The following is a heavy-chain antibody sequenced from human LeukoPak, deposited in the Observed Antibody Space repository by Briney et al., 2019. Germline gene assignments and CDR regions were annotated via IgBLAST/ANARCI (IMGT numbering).Heavy chain of an antibody. D-gene: IGHD2-2*01. CDR1: GFSFSSCW. Sequence: GSLRLSCAASGFSFSSCWMHWVRQAPGKGLVWVSRINSDGSITTYADSVKGRFTISRDNAKNTLYLQMNSLRAEDTAVYYCARDRVYCGSTSCYAYYFDYWGQGTLVTVSS. J-gene: IGHJ4*02. CDR2: INSDGSIT. V-gene: IGHV3-74*01. CDR3: ARDRVYCGSTSCYAYYFDY.